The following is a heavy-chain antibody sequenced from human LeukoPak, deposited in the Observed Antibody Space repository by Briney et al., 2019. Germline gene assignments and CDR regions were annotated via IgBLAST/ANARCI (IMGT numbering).Heavy chain of an antibody. Sequence: SETLSLTCTVSGAAISTYFWSWIRQSPGKGLEWTGYIYSSGSTKYNPSLKSRVTISVDASKNQFALTLRSLTAADTAVYYCARDFWSGSVGFDPWGQGTLATVSS. CDR3: ARDFWSGSVGFDP. D-gene: IGHD3-3*01. J-gene: IGHJ5*02. CDR2: IYSSGST. CDR1: GAAISTYF. V-gene: IGHV4-59*01.